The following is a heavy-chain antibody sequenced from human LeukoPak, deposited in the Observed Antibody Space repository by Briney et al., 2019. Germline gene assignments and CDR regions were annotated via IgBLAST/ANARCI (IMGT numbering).Heavy chain of an antibody. CDR3: ARRHYYDTSGYPDAFDI. CDR2: INTYNGNT. V-gene: IGHV1-18*01. Sequence: ASVRVSCKASGYTFTSYGITWVRQAPGQRLEWLGWINTYNGNTNYAQKLRDRVTMTTDTSTRTAYMDLRGLRSDDTAVYYCARRHYYDTSGYPDAFDIWGQGTMVTVSS. CDR1: GYTFTSYG. J-gene: IGHJ3*02. D-gene: IGHD3-22*01.